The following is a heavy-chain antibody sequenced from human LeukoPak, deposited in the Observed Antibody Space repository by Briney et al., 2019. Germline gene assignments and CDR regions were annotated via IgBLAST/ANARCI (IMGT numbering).Heavy chain of an antibody. V-gene: IGHV3-21*04. Sequence: AGGSLRLSCAASGFTFSSYSMNWVRQAPGKGLEWVSSISSSSSYIYYADSVKGRFTISRDNPKNTLYLQMNSLRAEDTAVYYCAKTRNIKWLKDQSNYFDYWGQGTLVTVSS. CDR2: ISSSSSYI. CDR3: AKTRNIKWLKDQSNYFDY. CDR1: GFTFSSYS. J-gene: IGHJ4*02. D-gene: IGHD6-19*01.